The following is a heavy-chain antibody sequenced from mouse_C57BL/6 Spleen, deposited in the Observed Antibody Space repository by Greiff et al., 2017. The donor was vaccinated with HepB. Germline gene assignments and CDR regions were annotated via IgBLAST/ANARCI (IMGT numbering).Heavy chain of an antibody. CDR2: IYPGSGST. D-gene: IGHD1-1*01. J-gene: IGHJ1*03. CDR3: ARSDYYGSSYWYFDV. Sequence: VQLQQSGAELVKPGASVKMSCKASGYTFTSYWITWVKQRPGQGLEWIGAIYPGSGSTNYNEKFKGKATLTVDTSSSTAYMQLSSLTSEDSAVYYCARSDYYGSSYWYFDVWGTGTTVTVSS. CDR1: GYTFTSYW. V-gene: IGHV1-55*01.